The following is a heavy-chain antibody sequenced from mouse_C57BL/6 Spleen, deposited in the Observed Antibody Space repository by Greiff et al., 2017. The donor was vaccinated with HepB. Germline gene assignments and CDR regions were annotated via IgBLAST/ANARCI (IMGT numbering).Heavy chain of an antibody. Sequence: VQLQQSGPELVKPGASVKISCKASGYTFTDYYMNWVKQSHGKSLEWIGDINPNNGGTSYSQKFKGKATLTVDKSSSTAYMELRSLTSEDSAVYYCARNYGNYLDYWGQGTTLTVSS. CDR1: GYTFTDYY. D-gene: IGHD2-1*01. J-gene: IGHJ2*01. CDR2: INPNNGGT. V-gene: IGHV1-26*01. CDR3: ARNYGNYLDY.